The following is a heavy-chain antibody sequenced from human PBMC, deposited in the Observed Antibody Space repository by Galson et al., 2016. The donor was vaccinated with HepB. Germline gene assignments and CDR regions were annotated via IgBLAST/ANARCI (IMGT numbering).Heavy chain of an antibody. Sequence: LSLTCTVSGASMEYYYWSWVRQPAGKGLEWIGRIHTTGNTNYSPSLKSRVTMSVDTSNDQFSLKLTSVTAADTAIYYCARQTLTTMSPSFDSWGQGVLVTVSS. CDR1: GASMEYYY. D-gene: IGHD4-17*01. J-gene: IGHJ4*02. CDR3: ARQTLTTMSPSFDS. CDR2: IHTTGNT. V-gene: IGHV4-4*07.